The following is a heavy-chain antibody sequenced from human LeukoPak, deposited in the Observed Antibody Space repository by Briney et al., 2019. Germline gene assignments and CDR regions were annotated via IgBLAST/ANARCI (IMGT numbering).Heavy chain of an antibody. CDR1: GFTFSTYA. V-gene: IGHV3-30*18. D-gene: IGHD1-7*01. CDR3: AKDRVVFNWNYAYYFDD. Sequence: PGRSLRLSCAASGFTFSTYAMHWVRQPPGRGLEWVAVISYDGSDKSYADSVKGRFTISRDNSKNTLYLQMNSLRPEDTAVYYCAKDRVVFNWNYAYYFDDWGQGTLVTVSS. CDR2: ISYDGSDK. J-gene: IGHJ4*02.